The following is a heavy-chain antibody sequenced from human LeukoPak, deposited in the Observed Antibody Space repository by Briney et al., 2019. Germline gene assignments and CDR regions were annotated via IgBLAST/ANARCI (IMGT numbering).Heavy chain of an antibody. J-gene: IGHJ4*02. CDR2: INHSGST. CDR3: ARSRRGPFDY. D-gene: IGHD1-14*01. V-gene: IGHV4-34*01. Sequence: SETLSLTCAVYGGSFSGYYWSWIRQPPGKGLEWIGEINHSGSTNHNPSLKSRVTISVDTSKNQFSLKLSSVTAADTAVYYCARSRRGPFDYWGQGTLVTVSS. CDR1: GGSFSGYY.